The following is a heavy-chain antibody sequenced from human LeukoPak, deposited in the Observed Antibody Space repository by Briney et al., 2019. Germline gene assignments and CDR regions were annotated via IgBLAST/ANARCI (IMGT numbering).Heavy chain of an antibody. J-gene: IGHJ6*03. V-gene: IGHV7-4-1*02. D-gene: IGHD6-6*01. CDR1: GYTFTSYA. Sequence: ASVKVSCKASGYTFTSYAMNWVRQAPGQGLEWMGWINTNTGNPTYAQGFTGRFVFSLDTSVSTAYLQISSLKAEDTAVYYCASREAARVYYYYYYMDVWGKGTTVTVSS. CDR3: ASREAARVYYYYYYMDV. CDR2: INTNTGNP.